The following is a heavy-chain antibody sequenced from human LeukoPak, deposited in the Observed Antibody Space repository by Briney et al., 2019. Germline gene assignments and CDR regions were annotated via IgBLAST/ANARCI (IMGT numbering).Heavy chain of an antibody. V-gene: IGHV4-38-2*01. CDR1: GFTFSSYE. D-gene: IGHD3-16*02. CDR2: IYHSGST. Sequence: PGGSLRLSCAASGFTFSSYEMNWVRQAPGKGLEWIGSIYHSGSTYYNPSLKSRVTISVDTSKNQFSLKLSSVTAADTAVYYCARHDYVWGSYRYWGQGTLVTVSS. J-gene: IGHJ4*02. CDR3: ARHDYVWGSYRY.